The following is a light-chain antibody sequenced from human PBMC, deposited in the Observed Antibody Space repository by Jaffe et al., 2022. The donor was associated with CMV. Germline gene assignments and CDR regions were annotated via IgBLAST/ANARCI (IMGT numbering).Light chain of an antibody. CDR2: AAS. CDR3: LQDYNFPCT. CDR1: QDIRNE. V-gene: IGKV1-6*01. Sequence: AIQMTQFPSSLSASVGDRATITCRASQDIRNELGWYQQKSGEAPKLLIYAASSLQSGVPSRFSGNGSGTVFTLTISSLQPEDFATYYCLQDYNFPCTFGQGTKLEIK. J-gene: IGKJ2*02.